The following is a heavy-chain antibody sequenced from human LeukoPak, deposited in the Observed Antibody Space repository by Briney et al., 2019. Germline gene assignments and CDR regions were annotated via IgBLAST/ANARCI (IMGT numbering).Heavy chain of an antibody. CDR1: GGSISSSSYY. J-gene: IGHJ6*02. D-gene: IGHD3-22*01. Sequence: SETLSLTCTVSGGSISSSSYYWGWIRQPPGKGLEWIGSIYYSGSTYYNPSLKSRVTISVDTPKNQFSLRLSSVTAADTAVYYCARSFDSRGYYYYGMDVWGQGTTVTVSS. CDR3: ARSFDSRGYYYYGMDV. CDR2: IYYSGST. V-gene: IGHV4-39*07.